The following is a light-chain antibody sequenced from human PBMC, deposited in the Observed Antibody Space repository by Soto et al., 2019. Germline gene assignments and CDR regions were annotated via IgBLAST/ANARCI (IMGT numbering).Light chain of an antibody. CDR2: DVS. J-gene: IGLJ2*01. CDR3: SSYTSSSTPVV. V-gene: IGLV2-14*01. CDR1: SSDVGGYNY. Sequence: QSALTQPASVSGSPGQSITISCTGTSSDVGGYNYVSWYQQHPGKAPKLMIYDVSNRPSGVSNRFSGSKSGNTASLTISGIPAEDECDYYCSSYTSSSTPVVFGGGTKLTVL.